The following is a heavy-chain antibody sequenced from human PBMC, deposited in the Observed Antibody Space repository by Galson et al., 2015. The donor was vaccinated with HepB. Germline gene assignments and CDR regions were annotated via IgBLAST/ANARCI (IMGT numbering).Heavy chain of an antibody. J-gene: IGHJ6*02. CDR3: AAGLSSYYYYGMDV. D-gene: IGHD3-22*01. V-gene: IGHV1-58*02. Sequence: SVKVSCKASGFTFTSSAMQWVRRARGQRLEWIGWIVVGSGNTNYAQKFQERVTITRDMSTSTAYMELSSLRSEDTAVYYCAAGLSSYYYYGMDVWGQGTTVTVSS. CDR2: IVVGSGNT. CDR1: GFTFTSSA.